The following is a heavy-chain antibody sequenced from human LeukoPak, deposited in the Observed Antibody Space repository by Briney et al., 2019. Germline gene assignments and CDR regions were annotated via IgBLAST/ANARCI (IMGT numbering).Heavy chain of an antibody. D-gene: IGHD5-12*01. CDR2: INPSGGST. J-gene: IGHJ4*02. CDR1: GYIFTSYY. CDR3: ARGLSGNIVATSTDY. V-gene: IGHV1-46*01. Sequence: ASVKVSCKASGYIFTSYYMHWVRQAPGQGLEWMGIINPSGGSTSYAQKFQGRVTMTRDTSTSTVYMELSSLRSEDTAVYYCARGLSGNIVATSTDYWGQGTLVTVSS.